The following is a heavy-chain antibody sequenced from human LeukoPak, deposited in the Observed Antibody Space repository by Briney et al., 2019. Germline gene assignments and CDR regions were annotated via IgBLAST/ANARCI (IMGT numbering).Heavy chain of an antibody. V-gene: IGHV1-2*02. CDR1: GYAFTDYF. Sequence: GASVKVSCKASGYAFTDYFMHWVRQAPGQGLEWMGWINPNSGATYYPQNFQGRVTMTRDTSISTVYMELSRLGSDDTALYYCARDVGYGFANYWYFDLWGRGTLVTVSS. CDR2: INPNSGAT. J-gene: IGHJ2*01. CDR3: ARDVGYGFANYWYFDL. D-gene: IGHD5-18*01.